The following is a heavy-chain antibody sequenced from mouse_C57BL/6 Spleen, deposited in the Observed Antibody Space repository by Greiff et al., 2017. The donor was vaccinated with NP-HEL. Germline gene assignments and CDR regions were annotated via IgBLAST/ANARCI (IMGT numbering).Heavy chain of an antibody. J-gene: IGHJ1*03. CDR1: SFSLTSYG. V-gene: IGHV2-2*01. CDR3: ARNDYDRNFDV. CDR2: IWSGGST. Sequence: VQGVESGPGLVQPSQSLSITCTVSSFSLTSYGVHWVRQSPGKGLEWLGVIWSGGSTDYNAAFISRLSISKDNSKSQVFFKMNSLQADDTAIYYCARNDYDRNFDVWGTGTTVTVSS. D-gene: IGHD2-4*01.